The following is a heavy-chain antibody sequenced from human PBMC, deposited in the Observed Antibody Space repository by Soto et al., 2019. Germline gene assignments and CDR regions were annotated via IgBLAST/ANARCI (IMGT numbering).Heavy chain of an antibody. Sequence: QVQLQQWGAGMLKPSETLSLTCAVYGGAFSGSSWSWIRHTPRKALELIAEINHSGSTNYNPSLTSRVSISVDTSKYLFSRKLSALAAADTAVYYCASAQPLVARDAFDIWGQGTIVNVSS. D-gene: IGHD2-15*01. CDR2: INHSGST. CDR3: ASAQPLVARDAFDI. V-gene: IGHV4-34*01. CDR1: GGAFSGSS. J-gene: IGHJ3*02.